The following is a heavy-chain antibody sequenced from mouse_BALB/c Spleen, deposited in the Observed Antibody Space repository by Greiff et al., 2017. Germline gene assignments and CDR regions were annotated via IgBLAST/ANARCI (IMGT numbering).Heavy chain of an antibody. J-gene: IGHJ2*01. V-gene: IGHV5-17*02. CDR2: ISSGSSTI. Sequence: EVQVVESGGGLVQPGGSRKLSCAASGFTFSSFGMHWVRQAPEKGLEWVAYISSGSSTIYYADTVKGRFTISRDNPKNTLFLQMTSLRSEDTAMYYCANGDYWGQGTTLTVSA. CDR1: GFTFSSFG. CDR3: ANGDY.